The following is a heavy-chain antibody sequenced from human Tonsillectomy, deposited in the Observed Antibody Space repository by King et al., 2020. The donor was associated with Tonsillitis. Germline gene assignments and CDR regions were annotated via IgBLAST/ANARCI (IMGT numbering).Heavy chain of an antibody. CDR2: IYYSGST. D-gene: IGHD1-1*01. CDR3: ARHRDDRNDVHAFDI. CDR1: GGSISSYY. J-gene: IGHJ3*02. V-gene: IGHV4-59*08. Sequence: QLQESGPGLVKTSETLSLTCSVSGGSISSYYWSWIRQPPGKGLEWVGYIYYSGSTNYNHSLKSRVTISVDTPKNHFSLRLSSVTAADTAVYYFARHRDDRNDVHAFDIWGQGTMVTVSS.